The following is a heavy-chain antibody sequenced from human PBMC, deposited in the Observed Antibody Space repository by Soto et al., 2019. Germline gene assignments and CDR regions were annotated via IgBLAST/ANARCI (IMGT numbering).Heavy chain of an antibody. Sequence: QVQLQESGPGLVKPSQTLSLTCTVSGGSISSGGYYWSWIRQHPGKGLEWIGYIYYSGSTYYNPSLTGRVTIXXAXSXTQFSLILSSVTAADTVVYYCARVEGWAMVPSSMDVWGQGTTVTVSS. D-gene: IGHD2-8*01. V-gene: IGHV4-31*03. CDR1: GGSISSGGYY. J-gene: IGHJ6*02. CDR2: IYYSGST. CDR3: ARVEGWAMVPSSMDV.